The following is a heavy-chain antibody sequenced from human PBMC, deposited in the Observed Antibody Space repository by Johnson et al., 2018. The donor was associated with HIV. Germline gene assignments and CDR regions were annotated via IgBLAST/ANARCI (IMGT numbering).Heavy chain of an antibody. V-gene: IGHV3-9*01. D-gene: IGHD6-19*01. CDR2: I. CDR1: AFPFDDHA. J-gene: IGHJ3*02. Sequence: VQLVESGGGLVQPGRSLRLSCAASAFPFDDHALHWVRQSPGTGLQWFSIILKGRFTISRDNAKNDLDLQMHSPRREDTALFYCTKDIASGYTNGGTLDIWGQGTMVTVSS. CDR3: TKDIASGYTNGGTLDI.